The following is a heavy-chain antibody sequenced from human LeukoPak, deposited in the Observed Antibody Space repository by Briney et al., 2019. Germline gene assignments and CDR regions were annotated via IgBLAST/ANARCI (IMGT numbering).Heavy chain of an antibody. J-gene: IGHJ4*02. V-gene: IGHV1-2*02. Sequence: GASVKVSCKASGYTFSRYYMHWVRQAPGQGLEWMGWINPNGGGTNYAQKFQGRVTMTTDTSISTAYMELGGLRYDDTAVYYCARVSSSGDYYDNWGQGTLVTVSS. CDR3: ARVSSSGDYYDN. CDR2: INPNGGGT. CDR1: GYTFSRYY. D-gene: IGHD3-10*01.